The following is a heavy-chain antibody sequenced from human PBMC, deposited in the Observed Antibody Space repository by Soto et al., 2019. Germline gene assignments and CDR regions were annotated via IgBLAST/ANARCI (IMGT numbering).Heavy chain of an antibody. D-gene: IGHD5-18*01. V-gene: IGHV3-23*01. Sequence: GGSLRLSCAASGFTFRTYAMSWVRQPPGRGLEWVSATDTSGGSTYYADSVKGRFTVSRDNSRNTLHLQMNGLRAEDTAAYYWAKDLAEVGFTYGVLDYYCLDVLWQGTTVTVSS. CDR2: TDTSGGST. CDR3: AKDLAEVGFTYGVLDYYCLDV. CDR1: GFTFRTYA. J-gene: IGHJ6*01.